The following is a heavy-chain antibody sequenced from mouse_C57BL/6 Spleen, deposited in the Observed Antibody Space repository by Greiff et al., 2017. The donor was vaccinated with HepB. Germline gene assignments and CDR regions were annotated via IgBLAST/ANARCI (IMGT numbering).Heavy chain of an antibody. CDR3: AREGIITTVVAFDY. J-gene: IGHJ2*01. Sequence: QVQLQQPGAELVKPGASVKLSCKASGYTFTSYWMHWVKQRPGQGLEWIGMIHPNSGSTNYNEKFKSKATLTVDKSSSTAYMQLSSLTSEDSAVYYCAREGIITTVVAFDYWGQGTTLTVSS. CDR2: IHPNSGST. V-gene: IGHV1-64*01. D-gene: IGHD1-1*01. CDR1: GYTFTSYW.